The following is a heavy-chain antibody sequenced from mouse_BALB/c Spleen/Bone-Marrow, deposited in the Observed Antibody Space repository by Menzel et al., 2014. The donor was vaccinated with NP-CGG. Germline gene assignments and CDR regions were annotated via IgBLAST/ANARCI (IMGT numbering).Heavy chain of an antibody. CDR2: ISSGGSYT. Sequence: DVKLQESGGGLVKPGGSLKLSCAASGFTFSSYTMSWIRQTPEKRLEGVATISSGGSYTYYPDSVKGRFTISRDNAKNTLYLQMISLKSEDTAMYYCTRDRYYGNSFAYWGQGTLVTVSA. V-gene: IGHV5-6-4*01. CDR1: GFTFSSYT. J-gene: IGHJ3*01. CDR3: TRDRYYGNSFAY. D-gene: IGHD2-1*01.